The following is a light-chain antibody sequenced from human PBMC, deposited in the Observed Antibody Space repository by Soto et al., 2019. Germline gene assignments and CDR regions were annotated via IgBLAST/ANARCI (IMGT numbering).Light chain of an antibody. V-gene: IGLV2-14*01. J-gene: IGLJ1*01. CDR3: SSYTSSSPCV. CDR2: DVS. Sequence: QSVLTQPASMSGSPGQSITISCTETSSDVGGYKYVSWYQQYPGKAPKLMMYDVSNRPSGVSNRFSGSKSGNTASLTISGLQAEDEADYYCSSYTSSSPCVFGTGTKVTVL. CDR1: SSDVGGYKY.